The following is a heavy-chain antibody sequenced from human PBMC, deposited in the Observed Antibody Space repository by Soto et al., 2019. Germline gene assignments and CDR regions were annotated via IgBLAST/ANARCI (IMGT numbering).Heavy chain of an antibody. D-gene: IGHD3-10*01. CDR1: GYTFIDYF. V-gene: IGHV1-2*02. Sequence: AAVKVSCKASGYTFIDYFRHGVRQAGGQGFEWMGWINPNSRGTNYAQKFQGRVTMTRDTSNSTAYMELRGLTSDDTAVYYCARITLKAGNWFDPWGQGTLVTVSS. CDR2: INPNSRGT. J-gene: IGHJ5*02. CDR3: ARITLKAGNWFDP.